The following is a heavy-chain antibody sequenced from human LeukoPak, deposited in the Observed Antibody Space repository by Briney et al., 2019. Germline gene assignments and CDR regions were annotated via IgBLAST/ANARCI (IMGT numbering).Heavy chain of an antibody. CDR1: GYSFSTYW. V-gene: IGHV5-51*01. Sequence: GESLKISCKGTGYSFSTYWIVWVRQMPGRGLEWMGIINPGDTDSTYSPSIQGQVIISADMSISTAYLQWSSLKASDTAMYYCAVSPAAYYYGSGTYYWGQGTLVTVSS. J-gene: IGHJ4*02. CDR3: AVSPAAYYYGSGTYY. CDR2: INPGDTDS. D-gene: IGHD3-10*01.